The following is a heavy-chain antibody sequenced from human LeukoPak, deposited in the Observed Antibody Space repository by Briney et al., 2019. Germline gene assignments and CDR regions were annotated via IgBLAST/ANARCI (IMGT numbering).Heavy chain of an antibody. CDR1: GYTFTGYY. V-gene: IGHV1-2*02. J-gene: IGHJ4*02. Sequence: ASVKVSCKASGYTFTGYYMHWVRQAPGQGLEWMGWINPNSGGTNYAQKFQGRVTMTRDTSISTAYMELSRLRSDDTAVYYCARYYAYSSGWYFDYWGQGTLVTVSS. D-gene: IGHD6-19*01. CDR3: ARYYAYSSGWYFDY. CDR2: INPNSGGT.